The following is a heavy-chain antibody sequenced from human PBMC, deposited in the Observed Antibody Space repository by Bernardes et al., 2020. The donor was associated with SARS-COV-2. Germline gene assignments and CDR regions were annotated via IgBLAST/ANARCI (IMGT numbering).Heavy chain of an antibody. CDR1: GFTFSSDG. V-gene: IGHV3-23*01. CDR3: ANIPVRGNWYFDL. CDR2: ISNSGGLT. J-gene: IGHJ2*01. Sequence: GGSLRLSCVASGFTFSSDGMTWVRQAPGKGLEWVSAISNSGGLTYYADSVKGRFTISRDNSKNTLYLQMNSLRAEDTAAYYCANIPVRGNWYFDLWGRGTLVTVSS. D-gene: IGHD3-16*01.